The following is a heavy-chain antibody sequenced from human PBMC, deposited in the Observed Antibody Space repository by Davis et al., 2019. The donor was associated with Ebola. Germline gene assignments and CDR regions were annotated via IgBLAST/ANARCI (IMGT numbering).Heavy chain of an antibody. CDR2: MYYSGYT. Sequence: SETLSLTCTVSGGSISSYYWTWIRQPPGKGLEWVVYMYYSGYTSYNPSLKSRVSMSLDTTKNQFSLKMTSVTAADTAVYYCARLARTALIDYHYFDIWGRGTLVTVSS. J-gene: IGHJ2*01. CDR1: GGSISSYY. D-gene: IGHD2-21*02. CDR3: ARLARTALIDYHYFDI. V-gene: IGHV4-59*01.